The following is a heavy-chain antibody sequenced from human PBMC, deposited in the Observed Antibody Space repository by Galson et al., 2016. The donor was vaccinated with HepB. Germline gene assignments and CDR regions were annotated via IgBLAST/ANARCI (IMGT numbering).Heavy chain of an antibody. V-gene: IGHV2-70*01. CDR3: VRTRMGVVVTIFDY. Sequence: PALVKPTQTLTLTCTFSGFSFATSGMCVSWIRQPPGKALEWLAFINWDDEKYYSTSLKPRVTISMGTSKNQVVLEMTNMDPLDTGTYYCVRTRMGVVVTIFDYWGQGALVAVSS. D-gene: IGHD3-16*02. J-gene: IGHJ4*02. CDR2: INWDDEK. CDR1: GFSFATSGMC.